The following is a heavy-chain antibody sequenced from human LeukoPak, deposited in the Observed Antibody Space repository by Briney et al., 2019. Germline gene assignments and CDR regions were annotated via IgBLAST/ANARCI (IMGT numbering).Heavy chain of an antibody. Sequence: PGGSLRLSCAASGFTFSSYSMNWVRQAPGKGLEWVSSISSSSSYIYYADSVKGRFTISRYNAKNSLYLKMNSLRAEDTAVYYCARVLIYYDSSGYGYWGQGTLVTVSS. CDR1: GFTFSSYS. V-gene: IGHV3-21*01. J-gene: IGHJ4*02. CDR2: ISSSSSYI. CDR3: ARVLIYYDSSGYGY. D-gene: IGHD3-22*01.